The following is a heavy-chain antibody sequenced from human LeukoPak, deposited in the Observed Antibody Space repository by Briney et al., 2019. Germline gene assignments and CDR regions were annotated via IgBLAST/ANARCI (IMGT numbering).Heavy chain of an antibody. CDR2: TYFMSRWIH. D-gene: IGHD3-16*01. CDR3: ARRGDGNYYYDY. CDR1: GDSVSNSIAT. V-gene: IGHV6-1*01. Sequence: SQTLSLTCAISGDSVSNSIATWDWIRQSPAGGLEWLGMTYFMSRWIHDYADSVKSRIVIDADTSNNQFSLLLKSGRPDDTAVYYCARRGDGNYYYDYWGQGTLVTVSS. J-gene: IGHJ4*02.